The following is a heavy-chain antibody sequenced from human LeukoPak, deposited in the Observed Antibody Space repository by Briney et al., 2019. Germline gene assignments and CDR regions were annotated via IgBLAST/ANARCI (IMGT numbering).Heavy chain of an antibody. CDR3: TTDPYQLLFQQAGYYFDY. Sequence: GGSLRLSCAASGFTFSNAWMSWVRQAPGKGLEWVGRIKSKTDGGTTDYAAPVKGRFTISRDDSKNTLYLQMNSLKTEDTAVYYCTTDPYQLLFQQAGYYFDYWGQGTLVTVSS. J-gene: IGHJ4*02. CDR1: GFTFSNAW. V-gene: IGHV3-15*01. CDR2: IKSKTDGGTT. D-gene: IGHD2-2*01.